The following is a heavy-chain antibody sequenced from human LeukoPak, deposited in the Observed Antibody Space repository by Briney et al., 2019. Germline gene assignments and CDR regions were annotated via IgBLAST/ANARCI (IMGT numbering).Heavy chain of an antibody. Sequence: GASVKVSCKASGYTFTSYYMHGVGQAPGQGREGMGWVNPNRGGTKYAQKFQGRGTMTRDTSIRTAYMEVSRLRSDDTAVYYCARFTGYSSEAWGQGPLVTVSS. V-gene: IGHV1-2*02. CDR3: ARFTGYSSEA. CDR1: GYTFTSYY. D-gene: IGHD6-19*01. CDR2: VNPNRGGT. J-gene: IGHJ5*02.